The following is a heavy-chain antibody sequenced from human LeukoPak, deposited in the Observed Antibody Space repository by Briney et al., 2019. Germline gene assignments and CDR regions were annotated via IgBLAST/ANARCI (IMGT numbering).Heavy chain of an antibody. CDR3: ARIGYSYPSDY. CDR2: INHSGST. D-gene: IGHD5-18*01. Sequence: SETLSLTCAVYGGSFSGYYWSWIRQPPGKGLEWIGEINHSGSTNYNPSLKSLVTISVDTSKNQFSLKLSSVTAADTAVYYCARIGYSYPSDYWGQGTLVTVSS. V-gene: IGHV4-34*01. J-gene: IGHJ4*02. CDR1: GGSFSGYY.